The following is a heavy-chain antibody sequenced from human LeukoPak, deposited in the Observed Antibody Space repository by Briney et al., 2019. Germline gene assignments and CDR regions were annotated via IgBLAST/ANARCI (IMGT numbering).Heavy chain of an antibody. CDR3: ARESDNYYDSSGSYDY. Sequence: SETLSLTCAVSGGSISSSNWWSWVRQPPGKGLEWIGEIYHSGSTNYNPSLKSRVTISVDKSKNQFSLKLSSVTAADTAVYYCARESDNYYDSSGSYDYWGQGTLVTVSS. D-gene: IGHD3-22*01. V-gene: IGHV4-4*02. CDR2: IYHSGST. CDR1: GGSISSSNW. J-gene: IGHJ4*02.